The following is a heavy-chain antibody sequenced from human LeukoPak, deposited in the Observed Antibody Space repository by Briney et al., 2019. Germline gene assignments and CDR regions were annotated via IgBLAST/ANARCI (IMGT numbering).Heavy chain of an antibody. Sequence: GGTLRLSCAASGFTFSTYGMSWVRQAPGKGLEWVSHISGAGGSTYYADSVKGRFTISRDNSKTTLYLQMNSLRAEDTAVYYCAKVFYPAAGTGRVDFPFDYWGQGTLVTVSS. V-gene: IGHV3-23*01. D-gene: IGHD6-13*01. J-gene: IGHJ4*02. CDR1: GFTFSTYG. CDR2: ISGAGGST. CDR3: AKVFYPAAGTGRVDFPFDY.